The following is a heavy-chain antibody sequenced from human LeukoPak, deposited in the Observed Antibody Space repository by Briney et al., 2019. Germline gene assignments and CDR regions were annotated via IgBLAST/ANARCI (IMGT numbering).Heavy chain of an antibody. V-gene: IGHV4-4*07. CDR2: IYTSGST. D-gene: IGHD4-17*01. Sequence: KPSETLSLTCTVSGGSTSSYYWSWIRQPAGKGLEWIGRIYTSGSTNYNPSLKSRVTMSVDTSKNQFSLKLSSVTAADTAVYYCARDYGDYVRSWFDPWGQGTLVTVSS. J-gene: IGHJ5*02. CDR1: GGSTSSYY. CDR3: ARDYGDYVRSWFDP.